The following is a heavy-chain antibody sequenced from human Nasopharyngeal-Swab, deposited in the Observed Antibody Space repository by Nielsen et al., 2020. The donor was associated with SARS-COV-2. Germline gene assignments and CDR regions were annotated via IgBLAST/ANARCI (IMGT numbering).Heavy chain of an antibody. CDR3: ARDTIEYSSSSSNYYYYYGMDV. CDR1: GFTFSEYY. D-gene: IGHD6-6*01. CDR2: ISSSGSTI. Sequence: GESLKISCAASGFTFSEYYMSWIRQAPGKGLEWVSYISSSGSTIYYADSVKGRFTISRDNAKNSLYLQMNSLRAEDTAVYYCARDTIEYSSSSSNYYYYYGMDVWGQGTTVTVSS. J-gene: IGHJ6*02. V-gene: IGHV3-11*04.